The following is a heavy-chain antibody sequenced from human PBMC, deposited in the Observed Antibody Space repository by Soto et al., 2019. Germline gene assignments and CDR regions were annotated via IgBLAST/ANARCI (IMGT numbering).Heavy chain of an antibody. J-gene: IGHJ6*02. V-gene: IGHV1-2*02. CDR1: GYTFTGYY. CDR2: INPNSGGT. CDR3: ARDRRVKSYYYGMDV. Sequence: GASVKVSFKASGYTFTGYYMHWLRQAPGQGLEWMGWINPNSGGTNYAQKFQGRVTMTRDTSISTAYMELSRLRSDDTAVYYCARDRRVKSYYYGMDVWGQGTTVTVSS.